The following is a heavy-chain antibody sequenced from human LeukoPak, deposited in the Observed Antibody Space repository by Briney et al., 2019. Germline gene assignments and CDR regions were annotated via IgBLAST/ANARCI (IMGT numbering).Heavy chain of an antibody. D-gene: IGHD2-21*02. J-gene: IGHJ5*02. Sequence: GGSLRLSCAASGFTFSSYSMNWVRQAPGKGLEWVSFIRSDGSDKSYADSVTGRFTISRDNSKNTLYLQMNSLTADDTAVYYCAKGSFFCSDGDCYRWFDPWGQGTLVTVSS. CDR2: IRSDGSDK. V-gene: IGHV3-30*02. CDR3: AKGSFFCSDGDCYRWFDP. CDR1: GFTFSSYS.